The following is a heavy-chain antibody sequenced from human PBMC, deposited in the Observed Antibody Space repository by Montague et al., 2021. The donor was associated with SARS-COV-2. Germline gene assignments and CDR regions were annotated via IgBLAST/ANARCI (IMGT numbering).Heavy chain of an antibody. D-gene: IGHD3-3*01. CDR2: IKQGGSEK. CDR3: ARDSFWSSYYTDYYGMDV. J-gene: IGHJ6*02. CDR1: GFTFSSYW. V-gene: IGHV3-7*01. Sequence: SLRLSCAASGFTFSSYWMSWVRQAPGKGLEWVANIKQGGSEKYYVDSVKGRFTISRDNAKNSLYLQMNSLRAEDTAVYYCARDSFWSSYYTDYYGMDVWGQGTTVTVSS.